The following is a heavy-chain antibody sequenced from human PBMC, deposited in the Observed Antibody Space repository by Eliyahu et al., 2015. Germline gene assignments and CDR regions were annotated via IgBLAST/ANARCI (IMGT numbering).Heavy chain of an antibody. D-gene: IGHD3-10*01. V-gene: IGHV4-39*01. J-gene: IGHJ6*02. CDR3: AGGELIEEDYYYYYYGMDV. CDR1: XGSIXXXXYX. CDR2: IYYSGST. Sequence: QLQLQESGPGLVKPSXTLSLXCTVSXGSIXXXXYXWGWIRQPPGKGLEWIGSIYYSGSTYYNPSLKSRVTISVDTSKNQFSLKLSSVTAADTAVYYCAGGELIEEDYYYYYYGMDVWGQGTTVTVSS.